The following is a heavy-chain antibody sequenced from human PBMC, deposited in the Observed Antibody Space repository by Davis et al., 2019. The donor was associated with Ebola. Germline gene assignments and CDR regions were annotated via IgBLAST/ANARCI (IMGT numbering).Heavy chain of an antibody. Sequence: MPSETLSLTCAVYGGSFSGYYWSWIRHPPGKGLEWIGEINHSGSTNYNPSLKSRVTISVDTSKNQFSLKLSSVTAADTAVYYCARAGYSGYDLHYWGQGTLVTVSS. CDR1: GGSFSGYY. CDR2: INHSGST. D-gene: IGHD5-12*01. V-gene: IGHV4-34*01. J-gene: IGHJ4*02. CDR3: ARAGYSGYDLHY.